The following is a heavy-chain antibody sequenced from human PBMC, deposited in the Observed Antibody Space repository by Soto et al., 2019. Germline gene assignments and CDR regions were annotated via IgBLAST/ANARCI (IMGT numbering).Heavy chain of an antibody. Sequence: QVQLQQWGAGLLKPSETLSLTCAVYGGSFSGYYWSWIRQPPGKGLEWIGEINHSGSTNYNPSLKRRVTISVDTSKSHFSLKLSPVTAADTAVYYCARGLRRTTVVTDWDYWGQGTLVTVSS. CDR1: GGSFSGYY. D-gene: IGHD4-17*01. J-gene: IGHJ4*02. V-gene: IGHV4-34*01. CDR2: INHSGST. CDR3: ARGLRRTTVVTDWDY.